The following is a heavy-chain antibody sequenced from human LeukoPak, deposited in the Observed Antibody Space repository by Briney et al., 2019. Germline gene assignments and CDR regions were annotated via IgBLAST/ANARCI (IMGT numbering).Heavy chain of an antibody. J-gene: IGHJ4*02. CDR1: GGSISSRSYY. D-gene: IGHD3-10*01. CDR3: ARITYYYGSGSYKRLYYFDY. CDR2: GYYTGIT. Sequence: SETLSLTCSVSGGSISSRSYYWAWIRQPPGKGLEWIGSGYYTGITYYKSSLKSRITISVDTSKNQFSLKMSSVTAADTAVYYCARITYYYGSGSYKRLYYFDYWGQGTLVTVSS. V-gene: IGHV4-39*01.